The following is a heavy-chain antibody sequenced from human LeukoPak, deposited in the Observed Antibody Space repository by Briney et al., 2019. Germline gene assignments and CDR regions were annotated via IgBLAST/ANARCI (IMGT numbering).Heavy chain of an antibody. J-gene: IGHJ6*03. Sequence: GGSLRLSCAASGYTFSSYAMSWVRQAPGKGLEWVSAISGSGGSTYYADSVKGRFTISRDNSKNTLYLQMNSLRAEDTAVYYCAKLWFGEPHQNYMDVWGKGTTVTVSS. CDR1: GYTFSSYA. CDR3: AKLWFGEPHQNYMDV. V-gene: IGHV3-23*01. D-gene: IGHD3-10*01. CDR2: ISGSGGST.